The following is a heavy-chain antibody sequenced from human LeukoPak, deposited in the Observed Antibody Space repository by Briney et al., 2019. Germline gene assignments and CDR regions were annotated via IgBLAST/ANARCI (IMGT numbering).Heavy chain of an antibody. CDR3: ARDALWFGESPRVYYFDY. V-gene: IGHV1-2*02. J-gene: IGHJ4*02. CDR2: INPNSGGT. Sequence: GESLKISCKGSGYTFTGYYMHWVRQAPGQGLEWMGWINPNSGGTNYAQKFQGRVTMTRDTSISTAYMELSRLRSDDTAVYYCARDALWFGESPRVYYFDYWGQGTLVTVSS. D-gene: IGHD3-10*01. CDR1: GYTFTGYY.